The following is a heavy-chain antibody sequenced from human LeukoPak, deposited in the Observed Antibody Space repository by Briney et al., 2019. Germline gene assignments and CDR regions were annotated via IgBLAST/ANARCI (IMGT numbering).Heavy chain of an antibody. Sequence: NTSETLSLTCSVSGDSISSHYWSWIRQPPGKGLEWVGYIHYSGTTNYNPSLKSRLTLSVDTSKNEFSLRLNSVTAADTAVYYCARHEKSWIAARPVDYWGQGTLVTVSS. D-gene: IGHD6-6*01. CDR1: GDSISSHY. CDR3: ARHEKSWIAARPVDY. J-gene: IGHJ4*02. V-gene: IGHV4-59*08. CDR2: IHYSGTT.